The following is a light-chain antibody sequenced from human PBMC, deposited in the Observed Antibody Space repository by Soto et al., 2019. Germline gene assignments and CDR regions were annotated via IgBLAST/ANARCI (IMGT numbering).Light chain of an antibody. V-gene: IGKV3-11*01. CDR1: QSVSSY. CDR2: DAS. Sequence: EIVLTQSPATLSLSPGERATLSCRASQSVSSYLAWYQQKPGQAPRLLMSDASNRATGIPARFHGSGSGTDFTLTISSIEDEDFAVYYSQHRSNWPLTFGGGTKVEIK. J-gene: IGKJ4*01. CDR3: QHRSNWPLT.